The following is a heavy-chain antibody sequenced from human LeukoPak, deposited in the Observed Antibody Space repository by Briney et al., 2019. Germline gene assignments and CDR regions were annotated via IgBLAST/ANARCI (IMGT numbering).Heavy chain of an antibody. D-gene: IGHD3-9*01. CDR3: ARVGDILTGYFVFDY. CDR1: GGSFSGYY. J-gene: IGHJ4*02. V-gene: IGHV4-34*01. CDR2: IYYSGST. Sequence: SETLSLTCAVYGGSFSGYYWSWIRQPPGKGLEWIGSIYYSGSTYYNPSLKSRVTISVDTSKNQFSLKLSSVTAADTAVYYCARVGDILTGYFVFDYWGQGTLVTVSS.